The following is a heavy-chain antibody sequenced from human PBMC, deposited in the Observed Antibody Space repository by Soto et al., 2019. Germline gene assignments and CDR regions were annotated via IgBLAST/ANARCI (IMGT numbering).Heavy chain of an antibody. J-gene: IGHJ4*02. CDR3: ARIYDSSGYYHGIDY. D-gene: IGHD3-22*01. V-gene: IGHV1-2*04. CDR1: GYTFTGYY. CDR2: INPNSGGT. Sequence: ASVKVSCKASGYTFTGYYMHWVRQAPGQGLEWMGWINPNSGGTNYAQKFQGWVTMTRDTSISTAYMELSRLRSDDTAVYYCARIYDSSGYYHGIDYWGQGTLVTVSS.